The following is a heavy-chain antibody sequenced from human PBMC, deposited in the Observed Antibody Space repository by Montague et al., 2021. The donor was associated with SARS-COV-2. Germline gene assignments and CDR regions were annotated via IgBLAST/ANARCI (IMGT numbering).Heavy chain of an antibody. Sequence: SETLSLTCSVSSGSIISSGYYWGWIRQPPGKELEWIGNIYYSGSTYYNPSLQSRGTISVDTSKNHLSLRLSSVTAADTAVYFCARGMIRGVNKSFDYWGQGSQVTVSS. D-gene: IGHD3-10*01. V-gene: IGHV4-39*02. CDR3: ARGMIRGVNKSFDY. CDR1: SGSIISSGYY. CDR2: IYYSGST. J-gene: IGHJ4*02.